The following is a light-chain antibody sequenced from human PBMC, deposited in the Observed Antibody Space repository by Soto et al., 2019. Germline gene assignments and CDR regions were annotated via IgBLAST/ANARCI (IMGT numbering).Light chain of an antibody. CDR3: QQGYSNPWT. CDR1: QTVNTY. V-gene: IGKV1-39*01. CDR2: AAS. Sequence: DIEMTQSPWSVSASIGDRVTITCRASQTVNTYLHWYQQKPGKAPKLLIYAASNLQSGVPSRFSGSGSGTNFTLSLNSLQPEDFATYYCQQGYSNPWTFGQGTKVDIK. J-gene: IGKJ1*01.